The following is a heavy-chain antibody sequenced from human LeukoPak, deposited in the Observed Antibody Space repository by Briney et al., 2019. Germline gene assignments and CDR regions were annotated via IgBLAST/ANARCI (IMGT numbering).Heavy chain of an antibody. CDR2: VFHTGHT. D-gene: IGHD3-3*01. CDR1: AAIRSFY. V-gene: IGHV4-59*01. Sequence: SETLSLTCTVSAAIRSFYWSWLRQPPGKGLEWIGYVFHTGHTNYNPSLKSRVTMPIDPSQDQFSLEVTSVTAADPALYYCAGSIFGYHWFDPWGQGPLLPVSS. J-gene: IGHJ5*02. CDR3: AGSIFGYHWFDP.